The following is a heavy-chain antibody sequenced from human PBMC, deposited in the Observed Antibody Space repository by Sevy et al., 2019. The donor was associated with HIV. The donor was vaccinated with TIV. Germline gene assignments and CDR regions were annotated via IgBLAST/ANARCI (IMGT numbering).Heavy chain of an antibody. V-gene: IGHV4-4*02. D-gene: IGHD3-3*01. J-gene: IGHJ6*02. Sequence: SETLSLTCAVSGGSISSSNWWSWVRQPPGKGLEWIGEIYHSGSTNYNPSLKRRVTISVDKSKNQFSLKLSSVTAADTAVYYCATEDYDFWSGRYYYYGMDVWGQGTTVTVSS. CDR3: ATEDYDFWSGRYYYYGMDV. CDR1: GGSISSSNW. CDR2: IYHSGST.